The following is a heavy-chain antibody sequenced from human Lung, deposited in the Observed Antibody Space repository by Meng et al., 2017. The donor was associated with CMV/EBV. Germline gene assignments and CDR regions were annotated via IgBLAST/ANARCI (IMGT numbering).Heavy chain of an antibody. D-gene: IGHD3-9*01. CDR2: INPRHGGT. V-gene: IGHV1-46*01. Sequence: ASXXVSXKTSGYTFTTYYIHWVRQAPGQGLEWMGIINPRHGGTAYAHKFQGRVTMTRDTSTSTVYMELSSLRSEDTAVYYCARGRYFDWLGFDPWGQGTLVTVSS. CDR1: GYTFTTYY. CDR3: ARGRYFDWLGFDP. J-gene: IGHJ5*02.